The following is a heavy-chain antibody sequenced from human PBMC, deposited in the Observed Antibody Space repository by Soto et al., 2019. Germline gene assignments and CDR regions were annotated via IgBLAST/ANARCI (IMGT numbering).Heavy chain of an antibody. D-gene: IGHD6-13*01. CDR2: IYYSGST. CDR1: GGSISSGDYY. J-gene: IGHJ5*02. V-gene: IGHV4-30-4*01. Sequence: QVQLQESGPGLVKPSQTLSLTCTVSGGSISSGDYYWSWIRQPPGKGLEGIGYIYYSGSTYYNPSLTSRVTISVDTSKNHFSLKLISVTAADTAVYYCARERPDGSRLDPWGQGTLVTVSS. CDR3: ARERPDGSRLDP.